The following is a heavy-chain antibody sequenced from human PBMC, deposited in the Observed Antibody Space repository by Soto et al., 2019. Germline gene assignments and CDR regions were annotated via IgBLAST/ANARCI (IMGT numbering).Heavy chain of an antibody. CDR2: INPGGDST. CDR1: GYTFTSYY. Sequence: VASVKVSCKASGYTFTSYYMHWVRQAPGQGLEWMGIINPGGDSTSYAQKFQGRVSMTRDTSTSTIYMELSSLRYEDTAVYYCARRNCKSTSCFFDYWGQGTLVTVSS. V-gene: IGHV1-46*01. CDR3: ARRNCKSTSCFFDY. D-gene: IGHD2-2*01. J-gene: IGHJ4*02.